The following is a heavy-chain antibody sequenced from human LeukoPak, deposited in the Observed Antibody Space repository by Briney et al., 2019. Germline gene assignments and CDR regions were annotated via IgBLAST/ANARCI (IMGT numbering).Heavy chain of an antibody. CDR3: VSQYIRGLH. D-gene: IGHD6-6*01. CDR2: ISSNSSYI. CDR1: GFTFSTYA. Sequence: PGGSLRLSCEASGFTFSTYAMNWVRQAPGKGLEWVSSISSNSSYIYYADSVKGRFTISRDNAKNSLYLQMNSLRVEDTAVFYCVSQYIRGLHWGQGTLVTVSS. J-gene: IGHJ4*02. V-gene: IGHV3-21*01.